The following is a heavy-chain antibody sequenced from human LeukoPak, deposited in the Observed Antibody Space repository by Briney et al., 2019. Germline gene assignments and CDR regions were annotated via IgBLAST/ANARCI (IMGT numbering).Heavy chain of an antibody. V-gene: IGHV3-23*01. Sequence: GGSLRLSCAASGFTFNTYGMSWVRQAPGKGLEWVSAISGSGGSTYYADSVKGRFTISRDNSKNTLYLQMNSLRAEDTAVYYCAKPRGVKWEPPPGSQVQRGSSPGIDYWGQGTLVTVSS. J-gene: IGHJ4*02. D-gene: IGHD1-26*01. CDR1: GFTFNTYG. CDR2: ISGSGGST. CDR3: AKPRGVKWEPPPGSQVQRGSSPGIDY.